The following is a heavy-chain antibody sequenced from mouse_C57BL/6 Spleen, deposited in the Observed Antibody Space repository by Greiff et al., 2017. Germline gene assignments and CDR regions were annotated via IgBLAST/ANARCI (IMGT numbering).Heavy chain of an antibody. V-gene: IGHV5-4*01. J-gene: IGHJ2*01. D-gene: IGHD2-2*01. CDR3: ARDPEGLRRGYYFDY. CDR2: ISDGGSYT. CDR1: GFTFSSYA. Sequence: EVKLMESGGGLVKPGGSLKLSCAASGFTFSSYAMSWVRQTPEKRLEWVATISDGGSYTYYPDNVKGRFTISRDNAKNNLYLQMSHLKSEDTAMYYCARDPEGLRRGYYFDYWGQGTTLTVSS.